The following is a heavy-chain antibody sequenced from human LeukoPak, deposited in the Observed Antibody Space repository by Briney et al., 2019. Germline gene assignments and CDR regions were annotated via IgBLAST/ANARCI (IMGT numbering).Heavy chain of an antibody. CDR2: FYPSGIT. CDR1: GGSISSGSYY. J-gene: IGHJ4*02. D-gene: IGHD3-16*01. CDR3: ARFRRVGAGDY. V-gene: IGHV4-61*02. Sequence: SETLSLTCTVSGGSISSGSYYWSWIRQPAGKGLEWIRRFYPSGITNDNPSFKSRVTISADTSKNQFSLKLSSVTAADTAVYYCARFRRVGAGDYWGQGTLVTVSS.